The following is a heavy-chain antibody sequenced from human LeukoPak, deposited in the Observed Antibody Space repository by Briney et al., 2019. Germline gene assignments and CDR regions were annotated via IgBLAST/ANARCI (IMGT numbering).Heavy chain of an antibody. CDR1: GYTFTGYY. CDR2: INPNSGGT. D-gene: IGHD2-15*01. Sequence: ASVKVSCKASGYTFTGYYMHWVRQAPGQGLEWMGWINPNSGGTNYAQKFQDRVTMTRDTSINTAYMELSRLRSDDTAVYYCARTYSETNFDYWGQGTLVTVSS. J-gene: IGHJ4*02. V-gene: IGHV1-2*02. CDR3: ARTYSETNFDY.